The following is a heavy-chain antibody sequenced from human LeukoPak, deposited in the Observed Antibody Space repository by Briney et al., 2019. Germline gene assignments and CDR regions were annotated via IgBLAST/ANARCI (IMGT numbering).Heavy chain of an antibody. V-gene: IGHV3-23*01. CDR3: AKTVSSSWYGYYFDY. D-gene: IGHD6-13*01. CDR2: ISGSGGST. CDR1: GFTFSSYA. Sequence: GGSLRLSCAASGFTFSSYAMSWVRQAPGKGLEWVSAISGSGGSTYYADSVKGRFTISRDNSKNTLYLQMNSLRAEDTAVYYCAKTVSSSWYGYYFDYWGQGTLVTVSS. J-gene: IGHJ4*02.